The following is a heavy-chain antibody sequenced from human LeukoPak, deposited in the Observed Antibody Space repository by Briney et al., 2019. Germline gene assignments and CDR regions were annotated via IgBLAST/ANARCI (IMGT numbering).Heavy chain of an antibody. D-gene: IGHD2-2*01. CDR3: AKDSLRTVPTASFDY. Sequence: GGSLRLSCAASGFTFSTYGMHWVRQAPGKGLEWVSFIRYVGINKYYADSVKGRFTISRDNSKNTLFLQMNSLRAEDRAVYYCAKDSLRTVPTASFDYWGQGTLVTVSS. V-gene: IGHV3-30*02. J-gene: IGHJ4*02. CDR1: GFTFSTYG. CDR2: IRYVGINK.